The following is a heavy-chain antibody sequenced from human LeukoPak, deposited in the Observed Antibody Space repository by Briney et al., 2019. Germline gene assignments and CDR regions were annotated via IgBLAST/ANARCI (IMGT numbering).Heavy chain of an antibody. CDR1: GFTFSSYG. CDR2: IRYDGSNT. CDR3: AKSQYQLRWGDYFDY. V-gene: IGHV3-30*02. Sequence: GGSLRLSCAASGFTFSSYGMHWVRQAPGKGLEWVAFIRYDGSNTFYTDSVKGRFTISRDNSKNTLYLQMNSLRPEDTAVYYCAKSQYQLRWGDYFDYWRHGTLVTVSS. J-gene: IGHJ4*01. D-gene: IGHD4-23*01.